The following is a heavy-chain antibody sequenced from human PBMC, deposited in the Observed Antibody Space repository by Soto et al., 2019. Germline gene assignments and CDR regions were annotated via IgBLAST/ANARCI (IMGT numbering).Heavy chain of an antibody. CDR3: AKERVGRGDRYTAMVRGPRFDS. CDR1: GFNFWSYG. D-gene: IGHD5-18*01. CDR2: ISDDGTNK. V-gene: IGHV3-30*18. Sequence: GGSLRLSCAASGFNFWSYGMSWVRQAPGKGLEWVAIISDDGTNKGYADSVKGRFTISRDNSKNTLYLRMNSLRAEDTAVYYCAKERVGRGDRYTAMVRGPRFDSWGQGTLVTVSS. J-gene: IGHJ4*02.